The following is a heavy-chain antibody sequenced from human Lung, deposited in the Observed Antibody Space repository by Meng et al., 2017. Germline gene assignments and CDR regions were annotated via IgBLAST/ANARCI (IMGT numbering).Heavy chain of an antibody. Sequence: EVQLVEAGGGLGKRGGARRLSWAASGFTFSSYSMNWGRQAPGKGLEWVSSISSSSAYADSVKGRFTISRDNAKNSLYLQMNSLRAEDTAVYYCARGRVVVAATPSDYWGQGTLVTVSS. CDR3: ARGRVVVAATPSDY. V-gene: IGHV3-21*01. CDR1: GFTFSSYS. D-gene: IGHD2-15*01. J-gene: IGHJ4*02. CDR2: ISSSSA.